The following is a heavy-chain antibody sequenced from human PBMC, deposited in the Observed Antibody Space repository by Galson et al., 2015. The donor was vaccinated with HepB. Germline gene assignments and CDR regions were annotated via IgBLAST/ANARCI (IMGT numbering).Heavy chain of an antibody. Sequence: SVKVSCKASGGTFSSYAISWVRQAPGQGLEWMGGIIPIFGTANYAQKFQGRVTITADESTSTAYMGLSSLRSKDTAVYYCARSYCTNGVCPITHYSGMDVWVQGTTVTVSS. J-gene: IGHJ6*02. D-gene: IGHD2-8*01. CDR1: GGTFSSYA. V-gene: IGHV1-69*13. CDR3: ARSYCTNGVCPITHYSGMDV. CDR2: IIPIFGTA.